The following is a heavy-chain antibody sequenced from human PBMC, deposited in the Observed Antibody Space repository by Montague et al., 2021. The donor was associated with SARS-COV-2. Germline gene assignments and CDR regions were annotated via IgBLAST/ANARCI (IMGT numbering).Heavy chain of an antibody. CDR2: TYYRSKWYN. J-gene: IGHJ4*02. D-gene: IGHD1-26*01. CDR3: ARTSASSDY. Sequence: CAISGDSDSVKGPGRKWVRQTPSRRPEWQVGTYYRSKWYNDYAVSVKSRITINPDTSKNQISLQRNSVAPEDTAVYYCARTSASSDYWGQGTLVTVSS. CDR1: GDSDSVKGPG. V-gene: IGHV6-1*01.